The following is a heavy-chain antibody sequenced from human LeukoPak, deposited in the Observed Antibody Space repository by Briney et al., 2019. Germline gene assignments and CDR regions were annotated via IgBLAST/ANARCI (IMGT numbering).Heavy chain of an antibody. D-gene: IGHD1-7*01. CDR2: ISGSGGST. V-gene: IGHV3-23*01. CDR1: GFTFSSYA. J-gene: IGHJ6*03. CDR3: AKRRGLELLYYYYMDV. Sequence: GGSLRLSCAASGFTFSSYAMTWVRQAPGKGLEWVSAISGSGGSTYYADSVKGRFTISRDNSKNTLFLQMNSPRAEDTAVYYCAKRRGLELLYYYYMDVWGKGTTVTVSS.